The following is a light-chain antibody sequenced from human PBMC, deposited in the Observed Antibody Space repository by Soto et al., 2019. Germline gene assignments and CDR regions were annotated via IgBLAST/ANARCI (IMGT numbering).Light chain of an antibody. Sequence: EIVLTQSPATLSLSPGETATLSCRASQSVSSSLVWYQQKPGQAPRLLIYDAFKRVTGIPARFSGSGSGTDFTLTISSLDAEDSAVYYCQQRSNWISFGGGTKVEIK. V-gene: IGKV3-11*01. J-gene: IGKJ4*01. CDR2: DAF. CDR1: QSVSSS. CDR3: QQRSNWIS.